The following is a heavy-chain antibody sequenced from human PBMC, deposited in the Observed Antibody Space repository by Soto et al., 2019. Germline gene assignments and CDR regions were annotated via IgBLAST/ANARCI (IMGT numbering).Heavy chain of an antibody. CDR3: ARGGRVGRPGFQHYYYYGMDV. CDR2: ISSSGSSI. D-gene: IGHD1-26*01. CDR1: GFIFRDYY. Sequence: GGSLSLSCAASGFIFRDYYMNWFRQVPGKGREWFSRISSSGSSIHYADSVKGRFTISRDSGKNSAYLQMNSLRVDDTGVYYCARGGRVGRPGFQHYYYYGMDVWGQGTTVTSP. J-gene: IGHJ6*02. V-gene: IGHV3-11*01.